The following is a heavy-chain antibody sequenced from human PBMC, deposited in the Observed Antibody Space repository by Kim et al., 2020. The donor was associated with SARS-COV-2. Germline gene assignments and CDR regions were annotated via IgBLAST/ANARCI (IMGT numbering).Heavy chain of an antibody. CDR1: GGTFSSYA. D-gene: IGHD7-27*01. CDR2: IIPIFGTA. V-gene: IGHV1-69*13. CDR3: ARDLGREDYYYYYMDV. Sequence: SVKVSCKASGGTFSSYAISWVRQAPGQGLEWMGGIIPIFGTANYAQKFQGRVTITADESTSTAYMELSSLRSEDTAVYYCARDLGREDYYYYYMDVWGKGTTVTVSS. J-gene: IGHJ6*03.